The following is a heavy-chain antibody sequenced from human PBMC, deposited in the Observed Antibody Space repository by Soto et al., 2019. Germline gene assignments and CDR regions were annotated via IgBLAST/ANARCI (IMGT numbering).Heavy chain of an antibody. CDR1: GGTFSSYT. J-gene: IGHJ4*02. CDR3: ARVYYSGSNTSSCDY. V-gene: IGHV1-69*01. Sequence: QLQLVQSGAEVREPGSSVKVSCKASGGTFSSYTVIWVRQAPGQGLEWMGGITPTLNIAKYAEKFPGRVTITADESTSTVNMHLSSLRSEDTAVYFCARVYYSGSNTSSCDYWGQGTLVAVSS. CDR2: ITPTLNIA. D-gene: IGHD1-26*01.